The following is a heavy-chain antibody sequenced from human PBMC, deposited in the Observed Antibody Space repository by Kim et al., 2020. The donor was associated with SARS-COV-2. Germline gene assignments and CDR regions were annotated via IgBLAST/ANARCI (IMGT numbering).Heavy chain of an antibody. D-gene: IGHD2-21*01. Sequence: GGSLRLSCAASGFTFSSYWMSWVRQAPGKGLEWVANIKQDGSEKYYVDSVKGRFTISRDNAKNSLYLQMNSLRAEDTAVYYCARAARRYSQRPYYFDYWGQGTLVTISS. CDR3: ARAARRYSQRPYYFDY. V-gene: IGHV3-7*03. CDR2: IKQDGSEK. J-gene: IGHJ4*02. CDR1: GFTFSSYW.